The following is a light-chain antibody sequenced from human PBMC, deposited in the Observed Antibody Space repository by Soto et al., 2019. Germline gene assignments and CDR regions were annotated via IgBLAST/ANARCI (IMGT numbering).Light chain of an antibody. CDR3: LLYYGYPLGL. J-gene: IGLJ3*02. Sequence: QAVVTQESSLTVSPGETVTLTCASSTGEVTGAYFAGWFQQKPGQAPRALIYSTTNRHSGTPARFSDSLLGGKAALTLSDVQPEDEAVYYCLLYYGYPLGLFGGGTKLTVL. V-gene: IGLV7-43*01. CDR2: STT. CDR1: TGEVTGAYF.